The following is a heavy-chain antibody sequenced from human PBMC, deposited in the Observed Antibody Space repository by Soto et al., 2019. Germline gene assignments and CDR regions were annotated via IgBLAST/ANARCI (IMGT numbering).Heavy chain of an antibody. CDR3: ARGVRYYDSSGFNDAFDI. V-gene: IGHV4-31*02. Sequence: PSETLSLTCTVSGGSISSGGYYWSWIRQHPGKGLEWIGYIYYSGSTYYNPSLKSRVTISVDTSKNQFSLKLSSVTAADTAVYYCARGVRYYDSSGFNDAFDIWGQGTMVT. CDR1: GGSISSGGYY. D-gene: IGHD3-22*01. J-gene: IGHJ3*02. CDR2: IYYSGST.